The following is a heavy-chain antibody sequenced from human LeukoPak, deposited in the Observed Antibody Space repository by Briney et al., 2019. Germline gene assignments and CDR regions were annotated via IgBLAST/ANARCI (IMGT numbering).Heavy chain of an antibody. J-gene: IGHJ4*02. CDR1: GFTFSSYA. D-gene: IGHD2-21*01. CDR2: ISGSGGST. CDR3: AKFLPTHIVLAKYYFDY. V-gene: IGHV3-23*01. Sequence: GGYLRLSCASSGFTFSSYAMSWLRQAPGKGLEWVSAISGSGGSTYYADSVKGRFTISRDNSKNTLYLQMNSLRAEDTAVYYCAKFLPTHIVLAKYYFDYWGQGTLVTVSS.